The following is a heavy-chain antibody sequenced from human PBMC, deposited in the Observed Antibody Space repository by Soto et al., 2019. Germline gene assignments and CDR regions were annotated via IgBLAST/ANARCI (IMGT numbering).Heavy chain of an antibody. CDR3: ATLGDGY. Sequence: EVQLAESGGGLVQPGGSLRLSCAASGLTVSRNYMSWVRQAPGKGLEWVSVIYNAGSTNYADSVKGRFTISRDHSKNTLYLQMNSLRVEDTAVYYCATLGDGYWGQGTLVTVSS. CDR2: IYNAGST. CDR1: GLTVSRNY. D-gene: IGHD2-8*01. J-gene: IGHJ4*02. V-gene: IGHV3-66*01.